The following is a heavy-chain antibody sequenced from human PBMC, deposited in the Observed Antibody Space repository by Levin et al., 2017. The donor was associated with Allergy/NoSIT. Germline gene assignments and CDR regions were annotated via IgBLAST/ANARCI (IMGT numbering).Heavy chain of an antibody. Sequence: LSLTCAASGFTFSNYSMNWVRQAPGKGLEWVSSISSSSSYKYYADSVKGRFTISRDNAKNSLYLQMNSLRAEDTAVYYCARVFGYSSGWYYPDYWGQGTLVTVSS. D-gene: IGHD6-19*01. J-gene: IGHJ4*02. V-gene: IGHV3-21*01. CDR2: ISSSSSYK. CDR1: GFTFSNYS. CDR3: ARVFGYSSGWYYPDY.